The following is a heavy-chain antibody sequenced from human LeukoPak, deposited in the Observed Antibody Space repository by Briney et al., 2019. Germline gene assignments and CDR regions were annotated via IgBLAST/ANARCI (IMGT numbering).Heavy chain of an antibody. CDR2: ISGSGGSGGST. V-gene: IGHV3-23*01. CDR3: AKHRLFGIAAATKTRNLRDDDS. CDR1: GFTFSSYA. D-gene: IGHD6-13*01. Sequence: PGGSLRLSCAASGFTFSSYAMSWVRQAPGKGLEWVSGISGSGGSGGSTYYADSVKGRFTISRDNSKNTMYLQMNSLRAEDTAVYYCAKHRLFGIAAATKTRNLRDDDSWGQGTLVTVSS. J-gene: IGHJ4*02.